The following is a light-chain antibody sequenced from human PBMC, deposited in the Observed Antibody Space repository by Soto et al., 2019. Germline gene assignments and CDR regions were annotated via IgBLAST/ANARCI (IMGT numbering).Light chain of an antibody. CDR2: AAS. CDR1: QGIGNA. J-gene: IGKJ4*01. Sequence: IQMTQSPSSLSASVGDRVTISCRASQGIGNALGWYQQKPGKPPKVLTYAASSLQSGVPSRFSGSASGTDFTLTISSLQPEDFATYYCLQDHNYPLTFGGGTKVDIK. CDR3: LQDHNYPLT. V-gene: IGKV1-6*01.